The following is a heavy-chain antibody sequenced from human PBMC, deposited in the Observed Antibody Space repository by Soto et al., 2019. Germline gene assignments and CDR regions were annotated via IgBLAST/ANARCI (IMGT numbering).Heavy chain of an antibody. CDR3: TGAYYDINGYSLDP. V-gene: IGHV4-59*12. D-gene: IGHD3-22*01. CDR1: GGSISSNY. CDR2: IYYSGST. Sequence: SETLSLTCTVSGGSISSNYWSWIRQPPGKGLEWIGYIYYSGSTNYNPSLKSRVTISVDTSKNQFSLKLSSVTAADTAVYYCTGAYYDINGYSLDPWGQGTSVTVSS. J-gene: IGHJ5*02.